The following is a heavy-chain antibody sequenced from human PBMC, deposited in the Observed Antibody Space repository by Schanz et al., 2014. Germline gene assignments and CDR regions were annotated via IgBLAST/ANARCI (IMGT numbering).Heavy chain of an antibody. CDR3: VSQTGSPNY. CDR2: INSVGSNT. V-gene: IGHV3-74*01. J-gene: IGHJ4*02. D-gene: IGHD6-13*01. Sequence: EVQLVESGGGLVQPGGSLRLSCAASGFTFSSYWMHWVRQVPGKGLVWVSRINSVGSNTDYADSVTGRFTISRDNAKNSLYLQMNSLRVEDTAVYFCVSQTGSPNYWGQGTLVTVSS. CDR1: GFTFSSYW.